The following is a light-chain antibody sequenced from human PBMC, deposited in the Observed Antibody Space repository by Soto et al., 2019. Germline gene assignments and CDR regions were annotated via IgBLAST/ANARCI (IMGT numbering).Light chain of an antibody. J-gene: IGKJ1*01. V-gene: IGKV3-20*01. CDR3: QQYDNSPPWT. CDR1: QSVSSTS. CDR2: GAS. Sequence: EIVLTQSPGTLSFSPGERATLSCRASQSVSSTSIAWYQQKPGQAPRLLIYGASSRATGIPDRFSGSGSGTDFTLTISRLEPEDFAVYYCQQYDNSPPWTFGQGTQVEIK.